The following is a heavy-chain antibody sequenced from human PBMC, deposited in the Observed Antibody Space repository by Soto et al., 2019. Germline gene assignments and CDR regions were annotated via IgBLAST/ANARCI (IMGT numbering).Heavy chain of an antibody. CDR3: ARGFFRYRSCFDY. V-gene: IGHV4-34*01. D-gene: IGHD1-1*01. CDR2: INHSGST. Sequence: QVQLQQWGAGLLKPSETLSLTCAVYGGSFSGYYWSWIRQPPGKGLEWIGEINHSGSTNYNPALKSRVTISVDTSKNQLSLKLSSVTAADTAVYYCARGFFRYRSCFDYWGQGTLVTVSS. CDR1: GGSFSGYY. J-gene: IGHJ4*02.